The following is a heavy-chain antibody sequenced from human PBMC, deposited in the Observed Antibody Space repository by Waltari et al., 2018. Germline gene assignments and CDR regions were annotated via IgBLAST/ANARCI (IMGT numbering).Heavy chain of an antibody. J-gene: IGHJ6*02. D-gene: IGHD6-13*01. CDR1: GYTLNELS. CDR3: AAFDGAAAPYYYYYGMDV. Sequence: QVQLVQSGAEVMKPGSSVKVSCMVSGYTLNELSMHWVRQAHGTGLEWMGGFDPEDGETIYAQKFQGRVTMTEDTSTDTAYMELSSLRSEDTAVYYCAAFDGAAAPYYYYYGMDVWGQGTTVTVSS. CDR2: FDPEDGET. V-gene: IGHV1-24*01.